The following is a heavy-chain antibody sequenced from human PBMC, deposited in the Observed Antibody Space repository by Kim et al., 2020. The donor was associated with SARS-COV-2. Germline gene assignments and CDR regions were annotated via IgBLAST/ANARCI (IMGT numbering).Heavy chain of an antibody. CDR3: ARGRYGSSWYY. CDR1: GGSFSGYY. V-gene: IGHV4-34*01. Sequence: SETLSLTCAVYGGSFSGYYWSWIRQPPGKGLEWIGEINHSGSTNYNPSLKSRVTISVDTSKNQFSLKLSSVTAADTAVYYCARGRYGSSWYYWGQGTLVTVSS. D-gene: IGHD6-6*01. J-gene: IGHJ4*02. CDR2: INHSGST.